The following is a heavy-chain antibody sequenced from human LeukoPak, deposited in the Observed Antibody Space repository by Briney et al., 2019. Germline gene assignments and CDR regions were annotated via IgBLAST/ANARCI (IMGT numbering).Heavy chain of an antibody. Sequence: GASVKVSCKASGYTFTSYAMHWVRQAPGQRLEWMGWINAGNGNTKYSQKFQGRVTITRDTSASTAYMELSSLRSEDTAVYYCARGFDTYYYLDPWGQGTLVTVSS. V-gene: IGHV1-3*01. D-gene: IGHD3-10*01. CDR3: ARGFDTYYYLDP. CDR2: INAGNGNT. CDR1: GYTFTSYA. J-gene: IGHJ5*02.